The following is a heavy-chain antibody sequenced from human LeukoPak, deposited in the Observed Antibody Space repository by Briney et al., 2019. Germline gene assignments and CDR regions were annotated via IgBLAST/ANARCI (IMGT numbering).Heavy chain of an antibody. J-gene: IGHJ3*02. CDR2: ISSSSSTI. Sequence: PGGSLRLSCAASGFTFSSYAMSWVRQAPGKGLEWVSYISSSSSTIYYADSVKGRFTISRDNAKNSLYLQMNSLRDEDTAVYYCARGQTPYDILTGSDAFDIWGQGTMVTVSS. D-gene: IGHD3-9*01. CDR3: ARGQTPYDILTGSDAFDI. CDR1: GFTFSSYA. V-gene: IGHV3-48*02.